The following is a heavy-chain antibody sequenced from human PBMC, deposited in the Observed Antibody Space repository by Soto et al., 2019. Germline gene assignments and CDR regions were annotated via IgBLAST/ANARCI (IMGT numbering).Heavy chain of an antibody. CDR1: GGTSSSYA. Sequence: SVKVSCKASGGTSSSYAISWVRQAPGQGLEWMGGIIPIFGTANYAQKFQGRVTITADESTSTAYMELSSLRSEDTAVYYCARRDGYNDYYYGMDVWGQGTTVTVSS. CDR3: ARRDGYNDYYYGMDV. CDR2: IIPIFGTA. J-gene: IGHJ6*02. D-gene: IGHD5-12*01. V-gene: IGHV1-69*13.